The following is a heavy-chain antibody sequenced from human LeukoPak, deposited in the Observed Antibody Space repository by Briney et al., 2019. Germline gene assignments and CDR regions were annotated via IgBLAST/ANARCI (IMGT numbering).Heavy chain of an antibody. CDR1: GFTFSSYG. V-gene: IGHV3-30*18. D-gene: IGHD1-14*01. CDR2: ISYDGSNK. J-gene: IGHJ5*02. CDR3: AKDPVYPLLVRFDP. Sequence: GRSLRLSCAASGFTFSSYGMHWVRQAPGKGLEWVAVISYDGSNKYYADSVKGRFTISRDNSKNTLYLQMNSLRAEDTAVYYCAKDPVYPLLVRFDPWGQRTLVTVSS.